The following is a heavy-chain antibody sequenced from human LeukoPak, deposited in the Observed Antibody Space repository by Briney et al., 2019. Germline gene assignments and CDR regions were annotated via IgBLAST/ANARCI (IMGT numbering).Heavy chain of an antibody. Sequence: GGSLRLSCAASGFTFSSYAMSWVRQAPGKGLEWVLSISDRGGGAYYADSVKGRFTISRDNAKNSLYLQMNSLRAEDTAVYYCAELGITMIGGVWGKGTTVTISS. CDR1: GFTFSSYA. CDR3: AELGITMIGGV. J-gene: IGHJ6*04. CDR2: ISDRGGGA. V-gene: IGHV3-23*01. D-gene: IGHD3-10*02.